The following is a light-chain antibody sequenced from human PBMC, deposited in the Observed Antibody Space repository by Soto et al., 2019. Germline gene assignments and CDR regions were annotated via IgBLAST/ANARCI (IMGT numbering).Light chain of an antibody. J-gene: IGLJ2*01. CDR2: NTN. Sequence: QAVVTQEPSLTVSPGGTVTLTCASSTGAVTSGYYPNWFQQKPGQAPRALIYNTNNKHSWTPARFSGSLLGGKAALTLSGVQPEDEAEYYCLLYYGGAQVFGGVTKLTVL. V-gene: IGLV7-43*01. CDR1: TGAVTSGYY. CDR3: LLYYGGAQV.